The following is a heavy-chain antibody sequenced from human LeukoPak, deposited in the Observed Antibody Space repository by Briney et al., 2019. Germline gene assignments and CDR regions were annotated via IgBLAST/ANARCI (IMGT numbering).Heavy chain of an antibody. J-gene: IGHJ6*03. D-gene: IGHD1-26*01. CDR2: IKQDGSEK. V-gene: IGHV3-7*01. CDR1: GFTFNSYW. CDR3: ARDQTKWEPLRRRDYYYMDV. Sequence: GGSLRLSCAASGFTFNSYWMSWVRHAPGKGLEWVANIKQDGSEKYYVDSVKGRFTISRDNAKNSLYLQMNSLRAEDTAVYYCARDQTKWEPLRRRDYYYMDVWGKGTTVTVSS.